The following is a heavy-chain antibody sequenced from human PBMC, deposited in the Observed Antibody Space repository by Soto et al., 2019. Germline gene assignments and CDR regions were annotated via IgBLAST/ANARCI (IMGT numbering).Heavy chain of an antibody. J-gene: IGHJ4*02. D-gene: IGHD6-13*01. CDR3: AKTIAARLDY. CDR1: GFTFSSYA. V-gene: IGHV3-23*01. CDR2: ISGSGGST. Sequence: GSLRLSCAASGFTFSSYAMSWVRQAPGEGLEWVTAISGSGGSTYYADSVKGRFTISRDNSKNTLYLQMNSLRAEDTAVYYCAKTIAARLDYWGQGTLVTVSS.